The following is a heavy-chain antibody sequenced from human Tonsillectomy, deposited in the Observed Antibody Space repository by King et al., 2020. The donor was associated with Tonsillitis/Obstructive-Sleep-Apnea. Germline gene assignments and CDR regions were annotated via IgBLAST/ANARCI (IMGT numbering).Heavy chain of an antibody. J-gene: IGHJ6*03. V-gene: IGHV1-18*01. CDR1: GYTFTGYG. Sequence: QLVQSGVEVKKPGASVKVSCKASGYTFTGYGISWVRQAPGQGLEWMGWISGYNGNTNYAQNLQGRVTMTTDTSTRTAYMELRSLRSDDTAFYYCARTSPEGASSYYSMAVWGTGTTVTVSS. CDR3: ARTSPEGASSYYSMAV. CDR2: ISGYNGNT. D-gene: IGHD1-26*01.